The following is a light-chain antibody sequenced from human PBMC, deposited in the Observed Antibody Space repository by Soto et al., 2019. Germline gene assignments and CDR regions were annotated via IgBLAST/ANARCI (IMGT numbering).Light chain of an antibody. CDR1: QSVGSTC. V-gene: IGKV3-20*01. J-gene: IGKJ1*01. Sequence: FVLTQSPVTLSLSPGEGATLSCRASQSVGSTCLAWYQQKPGQAPRLLIYDTSSRATGIPARFSGSGSGTDFTLTISGLEPEDFAVYYCQQCGDSPWTFGQGTKV. CDR3: QQCGDSPWT. CDR2: DTS.